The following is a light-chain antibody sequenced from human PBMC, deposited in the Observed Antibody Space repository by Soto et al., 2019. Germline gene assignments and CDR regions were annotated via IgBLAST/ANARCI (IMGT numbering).Light chain of an antibody. CDR2: GAS. CDR3: QQYNNWPPLA. Sequence: EIVMTQSPATLSVSPGERVTLSCRASQSVSRNLAWYQQIPGQAPRLLIYGASTRATGIPARFSGSGSGTEFTLTISLLQSEDFAVYYCQQYNNWPPLAFGGGTKVGIK. V-gene: IGKV3-15*01. CDR1: QSVSRN. J-gene: IGKJ4*01.